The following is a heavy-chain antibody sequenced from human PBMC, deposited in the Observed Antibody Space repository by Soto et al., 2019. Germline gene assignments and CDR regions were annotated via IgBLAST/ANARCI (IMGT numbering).Heavy chain of an antibody. D-gene: IGHD4-4*01. Sequence: SETLSLTCTVSGGSISSSSYYWGWIRQPPGKGLEWIGSIYYSGSTYYNPSLKSRVTISVDTSKNQFSLKLSSVTAADTAVYYCASPSKYYPYYYYGMDVWGQGTTVTVSS. CDR3: ASPSKYYPYYYYGMDV. CDR1: GGSISSSSYY. V-gene: IGHV4-39*01. J-gene: IGHJ6*02. CDR2: IYYSGST.